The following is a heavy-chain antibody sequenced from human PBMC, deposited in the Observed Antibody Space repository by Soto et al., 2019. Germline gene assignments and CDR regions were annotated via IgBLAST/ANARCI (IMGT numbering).Heavy chain of an antibody. J-gene: IGHJ5*02. V-gene: IGHV4-59*01. Sequence: ETLSLTCTVSGGSSSTYYWSWIRQPTGKGLEWIGHIYYSGSTSYNSSLKSRVTISVDTSKSQLSLKLSSVTAADTAVYYCARVRDCSGGTCYSWWFDPWGQGTLVTVSS. D-gene: IGHD2-15*01. CDR2: IYYSGST. CDR3: ARVRDCSGGTCYSWWFDP. CDR1: GGSSSTYY.